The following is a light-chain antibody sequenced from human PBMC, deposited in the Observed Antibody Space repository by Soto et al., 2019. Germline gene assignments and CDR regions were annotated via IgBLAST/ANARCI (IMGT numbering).Light chain of an antibody. CDR1: QIIKTY. CDR2: AAS. V-gene: IGKV1-39*01. Sequence: DIQMTQSPSSLSASVGDRVTITCRASQIIKTYLNWYQQKPGKAPKLLIYAASSLQSGVPSRFTGSGSGTDFTLTISSLQPEDFATYYGQQSYSTPLTVGPGTKMDIK. J-gene: IGKJ3*01. CDR3: QQSYSTPLT.